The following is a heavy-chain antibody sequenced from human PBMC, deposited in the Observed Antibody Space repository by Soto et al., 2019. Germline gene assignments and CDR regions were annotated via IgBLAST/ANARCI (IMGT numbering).Heavy chain of an antibody. Sequence: PSETLSPTCTVSGDSISTYYWSWVRQPPGKGPEWIGYIYYTGSTNYNSSLKSRVTISVDTSKNQFSLKLSSVTAADTAVYYCARGRYDVLTGYYPWSYHYYMDVWGKGTTVTVSS. CDR2: IYYTGST. D-gene: IGHD3-9*01. CDR1: GDSISTYY. J-gene: IGHJ6*03. V-gene: IGHV4-59*01. CDR3: ARGRYDVLTGYYPWSYHYYMDV.